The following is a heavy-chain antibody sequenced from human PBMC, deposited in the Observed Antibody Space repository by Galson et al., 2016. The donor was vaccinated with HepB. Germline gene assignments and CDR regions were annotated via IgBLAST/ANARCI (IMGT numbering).Heavy chain of an antibody. D-gene: IGHD4-11*01. CDR3: VRSNFADY. Sequence: SLRLSCAASGSTFRDYAMNWVRQAPGKGLQWVSTISGSGDNTYYGDSVKGRFAVSRDNSKNTLSLQLSSLGAEDTAVYYCVRSNFADYWGQGVLVTVTS. CDR1: GSTFRDYA. CDR2: ISGSGDNT. V-gene: IGHV3-23*01. J-gene: IGHJ4*02.